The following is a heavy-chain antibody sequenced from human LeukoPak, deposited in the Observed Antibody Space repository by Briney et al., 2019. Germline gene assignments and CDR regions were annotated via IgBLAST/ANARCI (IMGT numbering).Heavy chain of an antibody. CDR1: GGSISSSSYY. D-gene: IGHD6-13*01. Sequence: SETLSLTCTVSGGSISSSSYYWGWIRQPPGKGLEWIGSIYYSGGTYYNPSLKSRVTISVDTSKNQFSLKLSSVTAADTAVYYCARARIAAAGPTYFDYWGQGTLVTVSS. V-gene: IGHV4-39*07. J-gene: IGHJ4*02. CDR2: IYYSGGT. CDR3: ARARIAAAGPTYFDY.